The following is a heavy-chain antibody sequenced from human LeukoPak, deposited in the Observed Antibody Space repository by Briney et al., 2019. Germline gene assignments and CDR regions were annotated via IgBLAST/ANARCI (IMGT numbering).Heavy chain of an antibody. CDR1: GGSFSGYY. D-gene: IGHD4/OR15-4a*01. V-gene: IGHV4-34*01. CDR3: ASPVLSDAFDI. CDR2: INHSGST. Sequence: SETLSLTCAVYGGSFSGYYWSWIRQPPGKGLEWIGEINHSGSTNYNPSLKSRVTISVDTSKNQFSLKLSSVTAADTAVYYCASPVLSDAFDIWGQGTMVTVSS. J-gene: IGHJ3*02.